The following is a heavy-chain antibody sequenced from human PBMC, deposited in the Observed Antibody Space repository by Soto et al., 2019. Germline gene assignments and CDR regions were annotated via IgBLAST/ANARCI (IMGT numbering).Heavy chain of an antibody. J-gene: IGHJ4*02. CDR2: ITDTGGDT. CDR3: ARGSTDSYPGSRIFDF. D-gene: IGHD3-10*01. V-gene: IGHV3-23*01. Sequence: GGSLRLSCVASGITVGSRAMSWVRQAPGEGLEWVSTITDTGGDTKYADSVRGRFTMSRDNSKKTLYLQMNSLRVEDSALYYCARGSTDSYPGSRIFDFWGRGTLVTVSS. CDR1: GITVGSRA.